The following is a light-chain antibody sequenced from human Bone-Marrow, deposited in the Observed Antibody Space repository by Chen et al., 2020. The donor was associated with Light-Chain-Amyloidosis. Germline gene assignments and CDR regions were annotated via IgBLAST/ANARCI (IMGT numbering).Light chain of an antibody. V-gene: IGLV3-25*03. CDR1: DLPTKY. J-gene: IGLJ2*01. CDR2: RDT. Sequence: SYELTQPPSVSVSPGQTARITCSGADLPTKYAYWYQQKPGQAPVLVIHRDTERPSGISERFSGSTSGTKDTLTISGGQAEDESYYHCQAADSSGTYEVRVGGGPKLTVL. CDR3: QAADSSGTYEVR.